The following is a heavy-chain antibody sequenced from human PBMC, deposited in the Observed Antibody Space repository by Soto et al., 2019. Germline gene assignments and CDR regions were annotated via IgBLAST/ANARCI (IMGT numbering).Heavy chain of an antibody. J-gene: IGHJ3*02. CDR3: ARSVESGITIFGVVIDAFDI. V-gene: IGHV3-7*03. CDR2: IKQDGSEK. D-gene: IGHD3-3*01. Sequence: GGSLRLSCAASGFTFSSYWMSWVRQAPGKGLEWVAKIKQDGSEKYYVDSVKGRFTISRDNAKNSLYLQMNSLRADDTAVYYCARSVESGITIFGVVIDAFDIWGQGTMVTVSS. CDR1: GFTFSSYW.